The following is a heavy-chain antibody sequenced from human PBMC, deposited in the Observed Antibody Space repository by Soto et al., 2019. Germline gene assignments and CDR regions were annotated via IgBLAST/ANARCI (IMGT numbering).Heavy chain of an antibody. D-gene: IGHD3-3*01. CDR2: INPNSGGT. CDR3: AREEITISLYYYYGMDV. Sequence: QVQLVQSGAEVKKPGASVKVSCKASGYTFTGYYMHWVRQAPGQGLEWMGWINPNSGGTNYAQKFQGRVTMTRDTCISTAYMELSRLRSDDTAVYYCAREEITISLYYYYGMDVWGQGTTVTVSS. CDR1: GYTFTGYY. V-gene: IGHV1-2*02. J-gene: IGHJ6*02.